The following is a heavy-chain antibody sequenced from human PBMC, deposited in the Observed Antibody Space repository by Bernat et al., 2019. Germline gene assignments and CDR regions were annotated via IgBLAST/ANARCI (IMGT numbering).Heavy chain of an antibody. V-gene: IGHV1-69*06. CDR3: ARFPIELGYCSGGSCYSGDAFDI. CDR2: IIPIFGTA. J-gene: IGHJ3*02. Sequence: QVQLVQSGAEVKKPGSSVKVSCKASGGTFSSYAISWVRQAPGQGLEWMGGIIPIFGTANYAQKFQGRVTITEDKSTSTAYMELSSLRSEDTAVYYCARFPIELGYCSGGSCYSGDAFDIWGQGTMVTVSS. CDR1: GGTFSSYA. D-gene: IGHD2-15*01.